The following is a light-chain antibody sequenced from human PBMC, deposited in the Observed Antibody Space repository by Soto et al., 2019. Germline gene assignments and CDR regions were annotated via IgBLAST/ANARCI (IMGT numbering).Light chain of an antibody. J-gene: IGKJ2*01. CDR2: WTS. CDR1: QSLFYSSNNRNY. V-gene: IGKV4-1*01. CDR3: QQCYSAPYT. Sequence: DIVMSQSPDSLAVSLGERATINCMSSQSLFYSSNNRNYLVWYQQKPGHPPNILIYWTSTRASGVPNRFSGRGSGTDITLTSSSLQAEDVAVYFCQQCYSAPYTFGQGTKVEIK.